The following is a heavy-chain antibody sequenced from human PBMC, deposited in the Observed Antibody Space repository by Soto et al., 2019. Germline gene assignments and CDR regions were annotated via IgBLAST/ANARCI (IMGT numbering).Heavy chain of an antibody. CDR2: IIPILGIA. D-gene: IGHD3-10*01. CDR1: GGTFSSYT. Sequence: QVQLVQSGAEVKKPGSSVKVSCKASGGTFSSYTISWVRQAPGQGLEWMGRIIPILGIANYAQKFQGRVTITADKSTSTAYMELSSLRSEDTAVYYCASPYGSGSYSTDYWGQGTLVTVSS. V-gene: IGHV1-69*02. J-gene: IGHJ4*02. CDR3: ASPYGSGSYSTDY.